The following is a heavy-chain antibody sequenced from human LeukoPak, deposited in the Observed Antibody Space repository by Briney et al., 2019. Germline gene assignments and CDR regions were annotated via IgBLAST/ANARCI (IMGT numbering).Heavy chain of an antibody. CDR3: ARGPYDF. CDR2: ISSRGKTI. J-gene: IGHJ4*02. Sequence: GGALRLSCAASGFTFNSYEMSWVRQAPGRGLEWVSYISSRGKTIYYADSVRGRFTISRDNAKNSLYLQMNSLRVEDTTVYFCARGPYDFWGQGTLVTVPS. V-gene: IGHV3-48*03. CDR1: GFTFNSYE.